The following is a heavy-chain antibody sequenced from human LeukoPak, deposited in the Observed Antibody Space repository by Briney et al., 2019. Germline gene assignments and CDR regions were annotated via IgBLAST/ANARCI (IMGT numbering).Heavy chain of an antibody. CDR1: GFTFSSYG. Sequence: PGGSLRLSCAASGFTFSSYGMHWVRQAPGKGLEWVAVIWYDGSNKYYADSVKGRFTISRDNSKNKLYLQMNSLRAEDTAVYYCARMYSSSFDYYYYYMDVWGKGTTVTVSS. CDR3: ARMYSSSFDYYYYYMDV. J-gene: IGHJ6*03. CDR2: IWYDGSNK. V-gene: IGHV3-33*01. D-gene: IGHD6-13*01.